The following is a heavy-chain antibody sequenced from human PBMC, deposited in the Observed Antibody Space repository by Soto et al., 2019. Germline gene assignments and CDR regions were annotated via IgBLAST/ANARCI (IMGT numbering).Heavy chain of an antibody. J-gene: IGHJ4*02. V-gene: IGHV5-51*01. CDR3: VSQFGSGYFDY. Sequence: GESLKISCKGSGYSFTSSWIGWVRQMPGKGLEWMGVIFPGDSDTSYNPSCRGQVTISADRSISTAYVQWSSLKASDTAMYFCVSQFGSGYFDYWGQGTPVTVSS. CDR1: GYSFTSSW. CDR2: IFPGDSDT. D-gene: IGHD3-10*01.